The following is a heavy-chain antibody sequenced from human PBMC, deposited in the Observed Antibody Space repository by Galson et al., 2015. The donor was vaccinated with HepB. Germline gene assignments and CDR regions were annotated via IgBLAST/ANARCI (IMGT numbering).Heavy chain of an antibody. J-gene: IGHJ5*02. Sequence: SVKVSCKASGYTFTSYYLHWVRQAPGEGLEWMGIINPSGGRTDYAPKLQGRVTMTRDMTTSTVYMELSSLTSEDTAVYYCARSGYGDYVLSDPWGQGTLVTVSS. D-gene: IGHD4-17*01. CDR1: GYTFTSYY. CDR3: ARSGYGDYVLSDP. CDR2: INPSGGRT. V-gene: IGHV1-46*04.